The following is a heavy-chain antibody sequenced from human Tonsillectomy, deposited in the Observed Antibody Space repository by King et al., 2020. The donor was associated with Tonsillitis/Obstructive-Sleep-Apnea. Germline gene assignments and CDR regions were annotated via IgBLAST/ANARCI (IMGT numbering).Heavy chain of an antibody. CDR1: GGSFSGYY. V-gene: IGHV4-34*01. Sequence: VQLQQWGAGLLKPSETLSLTCAVHGGSFSGYYWSWIRQPPGKGLEWIGEINHSGSTNSNPSLKSRVTISVDTSKNQFSLKLSSVTAADTAVYYCARGRIVVVVAATPDLYFQHWGQGTLVTVSS. CDR2: INHSGST. CDR3: ARGRIVVVVAATPDLYFQH. D-gene: IGHD2-15*01. J-gene: IGHJ1*01.